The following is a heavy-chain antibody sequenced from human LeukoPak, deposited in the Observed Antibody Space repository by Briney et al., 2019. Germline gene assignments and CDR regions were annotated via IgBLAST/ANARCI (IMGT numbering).Heavy chain of an antibody. Sequence: GGSLRLSCAASGFTFSSYEMNWVRQAPGKGLEWVSYISSSGTSIYYADSVKGRFTISRDNAKNSLYLQMNSLRAEDTAVYYCARGVYGDRAGLDWGQGTLVTVSS. CDR1: GFTFSSYE. CDR3: ARGVYGDRAGLD. D-gene: IGHD4-17*01. V-gene: IGHV3-48*03. J-gene: IGHJ4*02. CDR2: ISSSGTSI.